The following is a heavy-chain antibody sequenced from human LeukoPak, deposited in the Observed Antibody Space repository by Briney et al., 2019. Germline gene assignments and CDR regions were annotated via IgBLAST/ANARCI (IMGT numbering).Heavy chain of an antibody. CDR1: GGSIGGYF. CDR3: ARYSSDHDGRHFEF. V-gene: IGHV4-59*01. D-gene: IGHD2-21*01. CDR2: IFYNENT. J-gene: IGHJ4*02. Sequence: PSETLSLTCTVSGGSIGGYFWSWLRQPPGKGLEWVGWIFYNENTNYNSSLKSRLTMSVDASKNQFYLKLNSVTAADTAVYYCARYSSDHDGRHFEFWGQGILVTVSS.